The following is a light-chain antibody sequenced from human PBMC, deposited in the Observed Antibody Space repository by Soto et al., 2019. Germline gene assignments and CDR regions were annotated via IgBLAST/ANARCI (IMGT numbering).Light chain of an antibody. CDR3: QQTRSYPST. CDR1: QSISSW. Sequence: DIQMTQSPSTLSASLGDRVTITCRASQSISSWLAWYQHKPGKAPKLLIYKASSLESGVPSRFRGSGSGTEFTLAISSLQAEDFETYYCQQTRSYPSTFGGGTKVDIK. V-gene: IGKV1-5*03. CDR2: KAS. J-gene: IGKJ4*01.